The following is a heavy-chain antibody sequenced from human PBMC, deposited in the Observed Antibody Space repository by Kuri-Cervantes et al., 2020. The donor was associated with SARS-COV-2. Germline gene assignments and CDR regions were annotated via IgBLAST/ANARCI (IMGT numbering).Heavy chain of an antibody. CDR3: ARVYGGPLDY. CDR1: GYTFTDYY. J-gene: IGHJ4*02. Sequence: ASVKVSCKASGYTFTDYYLHWVRQATGQGLEWMGWMNPNSGNTGYAQKFQGRVTITRNTSISTAYMELSSLRSEDTAVYYCARVYGGPLDYWGQGTLVTVSS. D-gene: IGHD4-23*01. CDR2: MNPNSGNT. V-gene: IGHV1-8*03.